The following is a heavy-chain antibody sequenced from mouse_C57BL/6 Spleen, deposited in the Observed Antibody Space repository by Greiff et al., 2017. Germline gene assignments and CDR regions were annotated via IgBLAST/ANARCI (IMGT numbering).Heavy chain of an antibody. CDR2: IDPENGDT. Sequence: VQLKQSGAELVRPGASVKLSCTASGFNIKDDYMHWVKQRPEQGLEWIGWIDPENGDTEYASKFQGKATITADTSSNTAYLQLSSLTSEDTAVYYCTHSSGYGGNFAYWGQGTTLTVSS. D-gene: IGHD3-2*02. J-gene: IGHJ2*01. V-gene: IGHV14-4*01. CDR3: THSSGYGGNFAY. CDR1: GFNIKDDY.